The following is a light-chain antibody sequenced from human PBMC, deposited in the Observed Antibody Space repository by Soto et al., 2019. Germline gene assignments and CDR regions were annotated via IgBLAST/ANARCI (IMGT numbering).Light chain of an antibody. CDR2: AAS. Sequence: DIQMTQSPSSVSASVGDRVTITCRASQGISSWLAWYQQKPGKAPKLLIYAASSLQSGVPARFSGSGSGTEFTLTISSLQSEDFAVYYCQQYNNWPPVTFGGGTKVEIK. CDR1: QGISSW. J-gene: IGKJ4*01. V-gene: IGKV1-12*01. CDR3: QQYNNWPPVT.